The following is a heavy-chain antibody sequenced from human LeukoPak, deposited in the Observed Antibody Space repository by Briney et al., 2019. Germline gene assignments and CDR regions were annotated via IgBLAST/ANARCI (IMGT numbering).Heavy chain of an antibody. CDR1: GFTFSTYI. J-gene: IGHJ5*02. CDR3: ARDYTGYFP. CDR2: ISGSGGIT. V-gene: IGHV3-23*01. D-gene: IGHD3-9*01. Sequence: PGGSLRLSCAASGFTFSTYIMSWVRQAPGKGLEWVSVISGSGGITYYADSVKGRFTISRDNAKNSLYLQMNSLRAEDTAVYYCARDYTGYFPWGQGTLVIVSS.